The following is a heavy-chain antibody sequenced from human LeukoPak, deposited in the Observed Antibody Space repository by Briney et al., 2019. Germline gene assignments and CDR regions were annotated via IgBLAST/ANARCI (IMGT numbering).Heavy chain of an antibody. CDR3: ARESPYHYYGSGSYYNMYYFDY. CDR2: IYYSGST. D-gene: IGHD3-10*01. V-gene: IGHV4-39*02. CDR1: GGSISSSSYY. J-gene: IGHJ4*02. Sequence: SETLSLTCTVSGGSISSSSYYWGWIRQPPGKGLEWIGSIYYSGSTYYNPSLKSRVTISVDTSKNQFSLKLSSVTAADTAVYYCARESPYHYYGSGSYYNMYYFDYWGQGTLVTVSS.